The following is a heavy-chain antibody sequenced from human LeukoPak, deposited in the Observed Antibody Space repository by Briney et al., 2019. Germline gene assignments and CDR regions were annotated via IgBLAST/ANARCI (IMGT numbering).Heavy chain of an antibody. J-gene: IGHJ4*02. CDR1: GFTINTYG. D-gene: IGHD3-22*01. CDR2: LAYSGAA. CDR3: AKDFDSGGAYDGDHG. Sequence: GRSLRLSCAASGFTINTYGMNWVRQAPGKGLEWISTLAYSGAAHYGDSVKGRFTISRDDSKNTVYLQMNSLRPEDTAIYFCAKDFDSGGAYDGDHGWGQGTLVTVSS. V-gene: IGHV3-23*01.